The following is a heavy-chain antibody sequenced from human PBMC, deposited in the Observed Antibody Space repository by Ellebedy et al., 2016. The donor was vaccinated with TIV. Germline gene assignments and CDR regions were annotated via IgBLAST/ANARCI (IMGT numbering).Heavy chain of an antibody. CDR1: GFTFSTFA. CDR2: ISAGSTST. D-gene: IGHD5-18*01. V-gene: IGHV3-23*01. CDR3: AKGSSSGYNYDRVGFAY. J-gene: IGHJ4*02. Sequence: GESLKISCAASGFTFSTFAMHWVRQTPGKGLEWVSVISAGSTSTPYTDSVKGRFTISRDNSQNTLFLQMNSLRAEDTAVYYCAKGSSSGYNYDRVGFAYWGQGILVTVSS.